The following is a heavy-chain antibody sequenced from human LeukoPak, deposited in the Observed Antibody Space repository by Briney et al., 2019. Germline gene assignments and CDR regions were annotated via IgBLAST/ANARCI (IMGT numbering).Heavy chain of an antibody. D-gene: IGHD1-20*01. CDR2: IIPIFGTA. Sequence: ASVKVSCKVSGYTLTELSMHWVRQAPGQGLEWMGGIIPIFGTANYAQKFQGRVTITADESTSTAYMELSSLRSEDTAVYYCARNNWKRTAEYYFDYWGQGTLVTVSS. V-gene: IGHV1-69*13. CDR3: ARNNWKRTAEYYFDY. CDR1: GYTLTELS. J-gene: IGHJ4*02.